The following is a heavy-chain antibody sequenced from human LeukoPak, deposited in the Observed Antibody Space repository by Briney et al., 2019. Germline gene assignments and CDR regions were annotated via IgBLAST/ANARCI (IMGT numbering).Heavy chain of an antibody. CDR2: IKQDGSEK. CDR3: ARVKTYYDILTGYCFDY. J-gene: IGHJ4*02. Sequence: LGGSLRLSCAASGFTFSSYSMSWVRQAPGKGLEWVANIKQDGSEKYYVDSVKGRFTISRDNAKNSLYLQMNSLRVEDTAVYYCARVKTYYDILTGYCFDYWGQGTLVTVSS. V-gene: IGHV3-7*01. CDR1: GFTFSSYS. D-gene: IGHD3-9*01.